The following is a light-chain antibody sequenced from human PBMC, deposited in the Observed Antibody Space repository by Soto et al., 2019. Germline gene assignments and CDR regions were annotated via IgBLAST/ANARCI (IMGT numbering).Light chain of an antibody. Sequence: EIVLTQSPATLSLSPGERAILSCRASQSVSSYLAWYQQKPGQAPRLLIYDASNRATGIPARFSGSGSGTDFTLTISSLEPEDFAVYYCQQRSNWATFGGGTKVEIK. CDR1: QSVSSY. CDR2: DAS. J-gene: IGKJ4*01. V-gene: IGKV3-11*01. CDR3: QQRSNWAT.